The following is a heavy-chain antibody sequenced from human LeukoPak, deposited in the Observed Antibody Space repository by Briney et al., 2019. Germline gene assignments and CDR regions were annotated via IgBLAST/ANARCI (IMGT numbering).Heavy chain of an antibody. V-gene: IGHV3-23*01. Sequence: GGSLRLSCAASGFTFSNYAMSWVRQAPGKGLEWVSAISGSGDNTYYADSVKGRFTVSRDNSKNTLYVQMKSLRAEDTAVYYCAKSGLSRFDYWGQGTLVTVSS. CDR3: AKSGLSRFDY. D-gene: IGHD4/OR15-4a*01. CDR2: ISGSGDNT. CDR1: GFTFSNYA. J-gene: IGHJ4*02.